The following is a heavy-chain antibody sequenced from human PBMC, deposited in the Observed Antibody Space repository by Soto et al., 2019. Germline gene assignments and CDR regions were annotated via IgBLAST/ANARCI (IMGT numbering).Heavy chain of an antibody. CDR2: IYYSGST. V-gene: IGHV4-59*01. Sequence: SEILSLTCTVSGGSISSYYWSWIRQPPGKGLEWIGYIYYSGSTNYNPSLKSRVTISVDTSKNQFSLKLSSVTAADTAVYYCARDQEDWGPDCSGGSCYPMRYYYYYMDVWGKGTTVTVSS. CDR3: ARDQEDWGPDCSGGSCYPMRYYYYYMDV. J-gene: IGHJ6*03. CDR1: GGSISSYY. D-gene: IGHD2-15*01.